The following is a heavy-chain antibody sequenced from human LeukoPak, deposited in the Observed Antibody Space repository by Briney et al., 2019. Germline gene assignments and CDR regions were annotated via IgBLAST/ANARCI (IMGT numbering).Heavy chain of an antibody. V-gene: IGHV3-30*02. J-gene: IGHJ4*02. Sequence: GESLKISCAASGFTFSSYGMHWVRQAPGKGLEWVAFIRYDGSNKYYADSVKGRFTISRDNSKNTLYLQTNSLRAEDTAVYYCAKVWDDSSGYLQYYFDYWGQGTLVTVSS. D-gene: IGHD3-22*01. CDR1: GFTFSSYG. CDR2: IRYDGSNK. CDR3: AKVWDDSSGYLQYYFDY.